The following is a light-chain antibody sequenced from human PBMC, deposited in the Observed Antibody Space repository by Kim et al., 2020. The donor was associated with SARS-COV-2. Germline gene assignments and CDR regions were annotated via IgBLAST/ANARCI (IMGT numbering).Light chain of an antibody. CDR2: VNSDGSH. CDR3: QTWGTGFRM. Sequence: QPVLTQSPSASASLGASVKLTCTLRSGHSTYTIAWHQQQPEKGPRYLMKVNSDGSHSKGDGIPDRFSGSSSGAERYLTISSLQSDDEADYYCQTWGTGFRMFGGGTQLTVL. V-gene: IGLV4-69*01. J-gene: IGLJ3*02. CDR1: SGHSTYT.